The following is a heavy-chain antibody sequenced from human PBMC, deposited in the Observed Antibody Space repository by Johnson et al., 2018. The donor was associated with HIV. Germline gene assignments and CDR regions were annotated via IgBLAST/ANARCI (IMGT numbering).Heavy chain of an antibody. J-gene: IGHJ3*01. CDR1: GFSFDAYG. V-gene: IGHV3-9*01. Sequence: VQLVESGGGLVQPGRSLRLSCAASGFSFDAYGMHWVRQTPGKGLEWVAGISFHRGPIGYADSVKGRFTISRDNAKNSLYLQLNSLRPEDTALYYCVKEDSSGYYYGMGAFDFWGQGTMVTVSS. CDR2: ISFHRGPI. CDR3: VKEDSSGYYYGMGAFDF. D-gene: IGHD3-22*01.